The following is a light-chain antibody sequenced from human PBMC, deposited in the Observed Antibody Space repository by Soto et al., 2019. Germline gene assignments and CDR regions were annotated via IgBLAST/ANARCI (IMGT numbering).Light chain of an antibody. CDR3: QQYGSSPRT. CDR1: QSVSNNY. CDR2: GAS. Sequence: EIVLTQSPGTLSLSPGERATLSCRASQSVSNNYLAWYQQKPGQAPRLLIYGASSRATGIPDRFSGSGSGTEFTLTISRLEPEAFAVFYCQQYGSSPRTFGQGTRVEIK. V-gene: IGKV3-20*01. J-gene: IGKJ1*01.